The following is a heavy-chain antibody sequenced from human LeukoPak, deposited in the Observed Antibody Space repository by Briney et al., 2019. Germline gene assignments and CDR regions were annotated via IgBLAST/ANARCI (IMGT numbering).Heavy chain of an antibody. CDR1: GEPISSYY. D-gene: IGHD2-21*02. J-gene: IGHJ4*02. CDR2: IYHSGST. CDR3: ARGGWVTASFFDY. Sequence: SETLSLTCLVSGEPISSYYWGWIRQPPGKGLEWIGSIYHSGSTYDNPSLKSRVTISVDTSKNQFSLKLSSVTAADTAVYYCARGGWVTASFFDYWGQGTLVTVSS. V-gene: IGHV4-38-2*02.